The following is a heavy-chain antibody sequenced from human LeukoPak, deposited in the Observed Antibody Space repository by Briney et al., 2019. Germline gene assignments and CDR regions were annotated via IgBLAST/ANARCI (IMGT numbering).Heavy chain of an antibody. CDR2: IKQDGSEK. CDR1: GFTFSSYW. Sequence: GGSLRRSCAASGFTFSSYWMSWVRQAPGKGLEWVANIKQDGSEKYYVDSVKGRFTISRDNSKNTLYLQMNSLRAEDTAVYYCAKDRVLLWFGEQGVWDYWGQGTLVTVSS. V-gene: IGHV3-7*03. D-gene: IGHD3-10*01. J-gene: IGHJ4*02. CDR3: AKDRVLLWFGEQGVWDY.